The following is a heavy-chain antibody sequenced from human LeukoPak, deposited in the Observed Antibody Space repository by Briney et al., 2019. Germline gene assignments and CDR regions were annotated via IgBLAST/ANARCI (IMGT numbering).Heavy chain of an antibody. J-gene: IGHJ4*02. Sequence: SPSETLSLTCSVSGGSVSSYYWSWIRQSPGKGLERIGYIHNSGRTNYNPSLKSRVTGFVDTSKNQVSLGLSSVTAADTAVYYCARHGTISSESYFDYWGQGALVTVSS. CDR1: GGSVSSYY. CDR2: IHNSGRT. CDR3: ARHGTISSESYFDY. D-gene: IGHD1-14*01. V-gene: IGHV4-59*08.